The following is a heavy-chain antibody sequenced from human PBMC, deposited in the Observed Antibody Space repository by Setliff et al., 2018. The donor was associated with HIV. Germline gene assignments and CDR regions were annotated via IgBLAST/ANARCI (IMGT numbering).Heavy chain of an antibody. V-gene: IGHV4-34*01. CDR2: IIHSGSI. D-gene: IGHD5-12*01. CDR1: GGSFNDSY. J-gene: IGHJ4*02. Sequence: PSETLSLTCAVYGGSFNDSYWSWIRQPPGKGLEWIGEIIHSGSINYNPSLKSRVTISVDTYNNQFSLNMNSVNAADTAVYYCARGYASGYDAYGYWGQGTLVTVSS. CDR3: ARGYASGYDAYGY.